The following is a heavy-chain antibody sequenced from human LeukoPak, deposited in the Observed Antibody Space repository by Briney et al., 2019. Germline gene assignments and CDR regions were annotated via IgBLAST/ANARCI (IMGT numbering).Heavy chain of an antibody. CDR2: VSYEGTIK. V-gene: IGHV3-30*14. J-gene: IGHJ5*01. Sequence: GGSLRLSCAASGFAFSNFAMHWVRQAPGKGLEWVAVVSYEGTIKYYADSAKGRFSISRDNSANIISLQMNNLTTEDTAAYYCAREEFDSWGQGTLVAVSP. CDR3: AREEFDS. CDR1: GFAFSNFA.